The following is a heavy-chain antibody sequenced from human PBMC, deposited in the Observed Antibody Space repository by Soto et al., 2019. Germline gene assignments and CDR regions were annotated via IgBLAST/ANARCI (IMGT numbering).Heavy chain of an antibody. CDR1: GFTFSSYA. Sequence: QVQLVESGGGVVQPGRSLRLSCAASGFTFSSYAMHWVRQAPGKGLEWVAAISYDGSNKYYADSVKGRSTIPRNNSKNTAYLQMNSLRTEDTAVYYCARPLWRDDYNWGYFDLWGRGTLVTVSS. V-gene: IGHV3-30-3*01. CDR2: ISYDGSNK. CDR3: ARPLWRDDYNWGYFDL. J-gene: IGHJ2*01. D-gene: IGHD4-4*01.